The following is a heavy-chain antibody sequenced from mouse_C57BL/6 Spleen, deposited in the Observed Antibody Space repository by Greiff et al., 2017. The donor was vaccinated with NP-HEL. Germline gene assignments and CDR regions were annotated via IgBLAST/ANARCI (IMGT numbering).Heavy chain of an antibody. CDR1: GYAFSSSW. CDR2: IYPGDGDT. Sequence: QVQLQQSGPELVKPGASVKISCKASGYAFSSSWMNWVKQRPGKGLEWIGRIYPGDGDTNYNGKFKGKATLTADKSSSTAYMQLSSLTSEDSAVYFCARFGYGSSPNYFDYWGQGTTLTVSS. J-gene: IGHJ2*01. CDR3: ARFGYGSSPNYFDY. D-gene: IGHD1-1*01. V-gene: IGHV1-82*01.